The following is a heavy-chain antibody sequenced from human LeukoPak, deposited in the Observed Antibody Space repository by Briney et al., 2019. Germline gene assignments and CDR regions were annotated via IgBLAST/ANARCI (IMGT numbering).Heavy chain of an antibody. Sequence: PSETLSLTCAVYGGSFSGYYWSWIRQPPGKGLEWIGEINHSGSTNYNPSLKSRVTISVDTSKNQFSLKLSSATAADTAVYYCARVSTTVTTFLDYWGQGTLVTVSS. D-gene: IGHD4-17*01. CDR1: GGSFSGYY. V-gene: IGHV4-34*01. CDR2: INHSGST. J-gene: IGHJ4*02. CDR3: ARVSTTVTTFLDY.